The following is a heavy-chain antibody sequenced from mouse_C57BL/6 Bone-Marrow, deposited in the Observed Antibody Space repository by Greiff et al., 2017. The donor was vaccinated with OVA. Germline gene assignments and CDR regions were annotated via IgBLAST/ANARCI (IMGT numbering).Heavy chain of an antibody. CDR2: ISNLAYST. CDR3: ARHPTYYGSSCWYFDV. Sequence: EVMLVESGGGLVQPGGSLKLSCAASGFTFSDYGMAWVRQAPRKGPEWVAFISNLAYSTYYADTVKGRFTISRENAKNTLYLKMSSLRSEDTAMYYCARHPTYYGSSCWYFDVWGTGTTVTVSS. D-gene: IGHD1-1*01. J-gene: IGHJ1*03. V-gene: IGHV5-15*04. CDR1: GFTFSDYG.